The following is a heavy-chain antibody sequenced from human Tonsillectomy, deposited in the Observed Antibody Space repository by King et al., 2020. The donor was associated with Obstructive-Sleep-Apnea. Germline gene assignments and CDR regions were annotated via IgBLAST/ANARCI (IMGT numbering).Heavy chain of an antibody. CDR1: GFTFTKYW. Sequence: VQLVQSGAEAKKPGESLRISCTGSGFTFTKYWIAWVRQMPGRGLEWMGIIYPGDSDTRYSPTFRGRVAFSVDRASSTTFMQWTDIRAWDPAIFYCASXXXXXXGXXXXXXXXXXXXXXXXXXXXXXXXXXXSXXXLAPCSRSTSESTAALGCLVKDYFPN. J-gene: IGHJ1*01. CDR2: IYPGDSDT. V-gene: IGHV5-51*01. CDR3: ASXXXXXXGXXXXXXXXXXXXXXXXXXXXXXXXXXXSXXXLAPCSRSTSESTAALGCLVKDYFPN.